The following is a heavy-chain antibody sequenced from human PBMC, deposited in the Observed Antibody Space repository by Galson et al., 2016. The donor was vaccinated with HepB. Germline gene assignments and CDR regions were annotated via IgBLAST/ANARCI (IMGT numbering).Heavy chain of an antibody. D-gene: IGHD3-3*01. CDR2: IKQDGSEK. CDR1: GFTFNSYW. Sequence: SLGLSCAASGFTFNSYWMSWVRRAPGKGLEWVANIKQDGSEKYYVDSVKGRFTISRDNARNSLYLQMNSLRAEDTAVYYCARGWDDFWSAGRFDPGGQGTLVTVSS. J-gene: IGHJ5*02. V-gene: IGHV3-7*01. CDR3: ARGWDDFWSAGRFDP.